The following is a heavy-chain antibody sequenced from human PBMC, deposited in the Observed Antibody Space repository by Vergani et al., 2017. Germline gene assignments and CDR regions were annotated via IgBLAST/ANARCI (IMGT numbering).Heavy chain of an antibody. Sequence: QVQLVQSGAEVKKPGASVKVSCKASGYTFTSYGISWVRQAPGQGLEWMGWISAYNGNTNYAQKLQGRVTMTTDTSTSTGDMALRSLRSDDTAVYYGARESPSEVGYCSGGSCPIYWYFDLWGRGTLVTVSS. J-gene: IGHJ2*01. V-gene: IGHV1-18*01. CDR2: ISAYNGNT. D-gene: IGHD2-15*01. CDR3: ARESPSEVGYCSGGSCPIYWYFDL. CDR1: GYTFTSYG.